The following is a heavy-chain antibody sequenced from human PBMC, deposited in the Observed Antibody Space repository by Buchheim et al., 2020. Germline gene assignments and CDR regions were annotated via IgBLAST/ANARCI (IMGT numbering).Heavy chain of an antibody. CDR3: ARAVQTYYYGSGSHPGAFDP. J-gene: IGHJ5*02. CDR2: IYYSGST. V-gene: IGHV4-30-4*01. Sequence: QVQLQESGPGLVKPSQTLSLTCTVSGGSISSGDYYWSWIRQPPGKGLEWIGYIYYSGSTYYNPSLKSRVTISVDTSKNQFSLKLSSVTAADTAVYYCARAVQTYYYGSGSHPGAFDPWGQGTL. D-gene: IGHD3-10*01. CDR1: GGSISSGDYY.